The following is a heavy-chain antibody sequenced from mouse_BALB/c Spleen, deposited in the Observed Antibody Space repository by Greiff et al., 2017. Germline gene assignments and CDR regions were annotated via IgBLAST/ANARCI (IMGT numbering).Heavy chain of an antibody. CDR1: GYTFTSYT. Sequence: VKLVESGAELARPGASVKMSCKASGYTFTSYTMHWVKQRPGQGLEWIGYINPSSGYTNYNQKFKDKATLTADKSSSTAYMQLSSLTSEDSAVYYCARRRNYGNYYYAMDYWGQGTSVTVSS. D-gene: IGHD2-1*01. J-gene: IGHJ4*01. CDR3: ARRRNYGNYYYAMDY. V-gene: IGHV1-4*01. CDR2: INPSSGYT.